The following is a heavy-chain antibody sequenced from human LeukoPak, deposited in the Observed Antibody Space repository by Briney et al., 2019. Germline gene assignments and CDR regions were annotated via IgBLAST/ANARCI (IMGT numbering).Heavy chain of an antibody. J-gene: IGHJ4*02. V-gene: IGHV1-18*01. CDR2: ISTYNGNT. CDR1: GYTFTNYG. CDR3: ARNSSGYPHAFDY. D-gene: IGHD3-22*01. Sequence: GASVKASCKASGYTFTNYGIRWVRQAPGQGLEWMGWISTYNGNTNYAQKFQGRVTMTTATSTSTAYMELRRMRSDDTALYYCARNSSGYPHAFDYWGQGTLVTVSS.